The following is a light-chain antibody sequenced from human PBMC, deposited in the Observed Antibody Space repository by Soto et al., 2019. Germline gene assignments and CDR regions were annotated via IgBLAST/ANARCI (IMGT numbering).Light chain of an antibody. J-gene: IGKJ5*01. V-gene: IGKV3-15*01. CDR3: QQYDDWPIT. CDR2: NAS. CDR1: QSISSN. Sequence: VMTQSPATLAVSPGARATLSCRASQSISSNLAWYQQKHGRAPRLLIYNASTRAIDIPARFSGGGSGTELTITLSSLQAEDFEVDYCQQYDDWPITFGQGTRLEIK.